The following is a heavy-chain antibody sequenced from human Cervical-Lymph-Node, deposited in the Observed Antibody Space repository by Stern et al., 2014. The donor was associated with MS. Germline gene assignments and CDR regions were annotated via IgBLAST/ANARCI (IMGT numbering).Heavy chain of an antibody. D-gene: IGHD6-6*01. CDR1: GISVSSNY. CDR3: TREMAARRFDP. Sequence: EMQLVESGGGLVQRGGSLRLSCAASGISVSSNYMTWVRQDPGKGLEWVSRYYPGITTDYADSVRGRFSVSRDNSKNTVYLEMNSLTPEDTAVYYCTREMAARRFDPWGQGTLVVVSS. CDR2: YYPGITT. V-gene: IGHV3-66*01. J-gene: IGHJ5*02.